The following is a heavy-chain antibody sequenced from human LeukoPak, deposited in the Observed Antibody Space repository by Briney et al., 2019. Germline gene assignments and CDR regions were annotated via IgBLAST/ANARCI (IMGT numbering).Heavy chain of an antibody. CDR3: ARGGWSLDS. J-gene: IGHJ5*01. Sequence: SEALSLTCTVSGASITSISWSWIRQPPGKGLEWIGYVHYSGSANYSPSLGSRVTMSVDTSKNQFSLRMNSVTAADTAVYFCARGGWSLDSWGQGTLVTVSS. D-gene: IGHD6-19*01. CDR2: VHYSGSA. V-gene: IGHV4-59*01. CDR1: GASITSIS.